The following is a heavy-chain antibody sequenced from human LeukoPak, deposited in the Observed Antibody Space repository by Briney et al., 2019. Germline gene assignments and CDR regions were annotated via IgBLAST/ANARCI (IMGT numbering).Heavy chain of an antibody. CDR3: ARGPRYSYGPRLPFDY. CDR1: GGSFSGYY. J-gene: IGHJ4*02. Sequence: SETLSLTCAVYGGSFSGYYWSWIRQPPGKGLEWIGEINHSGSTNYNPSLKSRVTISVDTSKNQFSLKLSSVTAADTAVYYCARGPRYSYGPRLPFDYWGQGTLVTVSS. D-gene: IGHD5-18*01. CDR2: INHSGST. V-gene: IGHV4-34*01.